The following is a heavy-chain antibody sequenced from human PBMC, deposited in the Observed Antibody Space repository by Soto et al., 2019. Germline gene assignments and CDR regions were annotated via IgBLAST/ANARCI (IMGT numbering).Heavy chain of an antibody. Sequence: GGSLRLSCAASGFTFSSYGMHWVRQAPGKGLEWVAVISYDGSNKYYADSVKGRFTISRDNSKNTLYLQMNSLRAEDTAVYYCAKELGFLEWSIDYGMDVWGQGTTVTVSS. CDR3: AKELGFLEWSIDYGMDV. D-gene: IGHD3-3*01. J-gene: IGHJ6*02. V-gene: IGHV3-30*18. CDR1: GFTFSSYG. CDR2: ISYDGSNK.